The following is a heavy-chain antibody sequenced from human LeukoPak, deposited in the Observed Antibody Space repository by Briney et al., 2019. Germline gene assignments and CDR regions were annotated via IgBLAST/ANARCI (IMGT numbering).Heavy chain of an antibody. CDR3: ANMVRGVIDY. J-gene: IGHJ4*02. D-gene: IGHD3-10*01. CDR1: GFTFSNYW. V-gene: IGHV3-74*01. CDR2: INSDGINT. Sequence: GGSLRLSCAASGFTFSNYWMHWVRQAPGKGLVWVSRINSDGINTSYADSVKGRFTISRDNAKNTLYLQMNSLRAEDTAVYYCANMVRGVIDYWGQGTLVTVSS.